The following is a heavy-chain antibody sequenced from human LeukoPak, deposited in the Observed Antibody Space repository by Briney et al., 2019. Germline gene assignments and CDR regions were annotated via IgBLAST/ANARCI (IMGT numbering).Heavy chain of an antibody. CDR3: ARDTVTGVDWFDP. Sequence: GGSLRLSCAASGFTFNSYWMSWVRQAPGKGLEWVANIKQDESEKYYVDSVKGRFTISRDNAKNSLYLQMNSLRAEDTAVYYRARDTVTGVDWFDPWGQGTLVTVSS. D-gene: IGHD7-27*01. V-gene: IGHV3-7*01. J-gene: IGHJ5*02. CDR1: GFTFNSYW. CDR2: IKQDESEK.